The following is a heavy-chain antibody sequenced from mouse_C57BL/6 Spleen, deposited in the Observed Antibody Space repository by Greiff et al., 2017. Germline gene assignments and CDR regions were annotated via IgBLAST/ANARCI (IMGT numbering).Heavy chain of an antibody. V-gene: IGHV5-17*01. CDR3: ARGSSGRPYYFDY. D-gene: IGHD1-3*01. CDR1: GFTFRAYG. J-gene: IGHJ2*01. CDR2: LSSGSRTS. Sequence: DVKLVESGGGLVKPGGSLKLSCAASGFTFRAYGMHWVSQAPEKGLEWVAYLSSGSRTSYYADTVKGRFTISRDNAKNTLFLQMTSLRSEDTAMYYCARGSSGRPYYFDYWGQGTTLTVSS.